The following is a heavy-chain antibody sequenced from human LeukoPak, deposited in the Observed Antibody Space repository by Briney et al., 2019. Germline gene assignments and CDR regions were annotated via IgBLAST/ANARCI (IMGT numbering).Heavy chain of an antibody. CDR1: GGSISSGDYY. Sequence: PSETLSLTCTVSGGSISSGDYYWSWIRQPPGKGLEWIGYIYYSGSTYYNPSLKSRVTISVDTSKNQFSLKLSSVTAADTAVYYCARDGGSYNTGADAFDIWGQGTMVTVSS. V-gene: IGHV4-30-4*08. D-gene: IGHD1-26*01. CDR3: ARDGGSYNTGADAFDI. J-gene: IGHJ3*02. CDR2: IYYSGST.